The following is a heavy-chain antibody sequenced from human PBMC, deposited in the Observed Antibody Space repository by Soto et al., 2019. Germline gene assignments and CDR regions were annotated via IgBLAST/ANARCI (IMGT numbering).Heavy chain of an antibody. CDR3: ARYIPGVRYYGMDV. V-gene: IGHV1-69*13. J-gene: IGHJ6*02. CDR1: GGSFSRYA. CDR2: IIPVSGTA. D-gene: IGHD2-2*01. Sequence: GASVKVSCKASGGSFSRYATNWVRQAPGQGLEWMGRIIPVSGTAEYAQRFQGRVTITADHTTTTAYMELSSLRSDDTAVCYCARYIPGVRYYGMDVWGQGTTVTVSS.